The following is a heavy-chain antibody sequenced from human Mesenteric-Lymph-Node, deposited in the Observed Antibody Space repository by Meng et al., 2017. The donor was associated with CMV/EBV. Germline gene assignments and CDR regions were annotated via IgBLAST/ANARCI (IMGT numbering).Heavy chain of an antibody. CDR1: GFTFSTYW. CDR2: INTDGSRT. V-gene: IGHV3-74*01. Sequence: GESLKISCAASGFTFSTYWMQWVRHVPGKGLVWVSRINTDGSRTDSADSVTGRFTVSRDNAKNTLYLQMNSLRVEDTAVYYCARGGGEGSWFDPWGQGTLVTVSS. J-gene: IGHJ5*02. D-gene: IGHD3-10*01. CDR3: ARGGGEGSWFDP.